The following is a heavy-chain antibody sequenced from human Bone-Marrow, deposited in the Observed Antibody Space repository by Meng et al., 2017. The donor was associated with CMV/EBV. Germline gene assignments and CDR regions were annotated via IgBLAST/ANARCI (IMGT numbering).Heavy chain of an antibody. Sequence: GESLKISCAASGFTFSSYSMNWVRQAPGKGLEWVSYISSSSSTIYYADSVKGRFTISRDNARNSLYLQMNSLRAGDTAVYYCARERGGVAVAGRGWFYPWGQGTLVTVSS. CDR1: GFTFSSYS. CDR3: ARERGGVAVAGRGWFYP. V-gene: IGHV3-48*04. J-gene: IGHJ5*02. D-gene: IGHD6-19*01. CDR2: ISSSSSTI.